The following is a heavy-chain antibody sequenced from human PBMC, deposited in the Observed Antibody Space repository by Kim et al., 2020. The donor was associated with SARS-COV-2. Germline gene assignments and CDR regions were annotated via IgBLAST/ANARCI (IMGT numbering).Heavy chain of an antibody. J-gene: IGHJ6*03. CDR3: ARGFFSFGVVSITYYYYYYMDV. CDR2: MNPNSGKT. Sequence: ASVKVSCKASGYTFTSYNINWVRQATGQGREWMGWMNPNSGKTGYAQKFQGRVTMTRNTSISTAHMELSSLRSEDTAVYYCARGFFSFGVVSITYYYYYYMDVWGKGTAVTVSS. CDR1: GYTFTSYN. V-gene: IGHV1-8*01. D-gene: IGHD3-3*01.